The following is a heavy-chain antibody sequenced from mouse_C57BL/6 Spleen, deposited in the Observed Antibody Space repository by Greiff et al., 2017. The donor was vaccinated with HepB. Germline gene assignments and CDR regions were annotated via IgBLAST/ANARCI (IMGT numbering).Heavy chain of an antibody. Sequence: EVQLVESGGGLVKPGGSLKLSCAASGFTFSSYAMSWVRQTPEKRLEWVATISDGGSYTYYPDNVKGRFTISRDNAKNNLYLQMSHLKSEDTAMYYCAREDGSSYPYFDYWGQGTTLTVSS. CDR1: GFTFSSYA. D-gene: IGHD1-1*01. J-gene: IGHJ2*01. V-gene: IGHV5-4*01. CDR3: AREDGSSYPYFDY. CDR2: ISDGGSYT.